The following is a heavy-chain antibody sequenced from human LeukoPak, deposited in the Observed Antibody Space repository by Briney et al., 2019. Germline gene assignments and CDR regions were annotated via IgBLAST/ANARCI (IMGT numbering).Heavy chain of an antibody. V-gene: IGHV3-23*01. CDR3: AQQRGALRENWFFDH. Sequence: PGGSLRLSCAASGFTFSSFAMSCVRQAPWKGREWVSGMSGSSGLTDYADSVKGRFTVSRDNSKNTLFLKITSLRGEHTAVYYCAQQRGALRENWFFDHWGQGTMVTVS. CDR1: GFTFSSFA. CDR2: MSGSSGLT. D-gene: IGHD3-9*01. J-gene: IGHJ4*02.